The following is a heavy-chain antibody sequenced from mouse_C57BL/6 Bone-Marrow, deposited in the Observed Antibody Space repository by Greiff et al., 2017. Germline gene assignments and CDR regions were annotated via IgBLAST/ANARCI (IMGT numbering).Heavy chain of an antibody. CDR2: ISDGGSYT. Sequence: EVKVVESGGGLVKPGGSLKLSCAASGFTFSSYAMSWVRQTPEKRLEWVATISDGGSYTYYPDNVKGRFTISRDNAKNNLYLQMSHLKSEDTAMYYCARGPVYYGSLYYYAMDYWGQGTSVTVSS. V-gene: IGHV5-4*03. CDR3: ARGPVYYGSLYYYAMDY. CDR1: GFTFSSYA. J-gene: IGHJ4*01. D-gene: IGHD1-1*01.